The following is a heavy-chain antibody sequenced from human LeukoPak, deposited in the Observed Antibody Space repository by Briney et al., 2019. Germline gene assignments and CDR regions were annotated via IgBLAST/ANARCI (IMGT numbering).Heavy chain of an antibody. CDR3: NIAVAGRGFDY. CDR1: GGTFSGYY. J-gene: IGHJ4*02. CDR2: IYYSGST. D-gene: IGHD6-19*01. Sequence: PSETLSLTCAVYGGTFSGYYWSWIRQPPGKGLEWIGYIYYSGSTNYNPSLKSRVTISVDTSKNQFSLKLSSVTAADTAVYYCNIAVAGRGFDYWGQGTLVTVSS. V-gene: IGHV4-59*01.